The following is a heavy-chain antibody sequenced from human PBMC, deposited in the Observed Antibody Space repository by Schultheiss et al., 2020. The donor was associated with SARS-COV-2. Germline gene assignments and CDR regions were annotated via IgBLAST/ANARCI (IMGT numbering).Heavy chain of an antibody. J-gene: IGHJ6*03. Sequence: SETLSLTCTVSGGSISSGDYYWSWIRQPPGKGLEWIGYIYYSGSTNYNPSLKSLVTISVDTSKNQFSLKLSSVTAADTAVYYCARDGDFYYYYMDVWGKGTTVTVSS. D-gene: IGHD3-10*01. V-gene: IGHV4-30-4*02. CDR1: GGSISSGDYY. CDR2: IYYSGST. CDR3: ARDGDFYYYYMDV.